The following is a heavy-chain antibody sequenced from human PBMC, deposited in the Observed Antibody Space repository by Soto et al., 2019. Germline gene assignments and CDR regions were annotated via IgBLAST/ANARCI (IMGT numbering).Heavy chain of an antibody. J-gene: IGHJ1*01. CDR1: GGSISSGGYY. D-gene: IGHD6-13*01. Sequence: SETLSLTCTVSGGSISSGGYYWSWIRQHPGKGLEWIGYIYYSGSTYFNPSLKSRVTISLDTFKNQFSLKLSSVTAADTAVYYCARDTRLYSSSGYFQHWGQGTLVTVSS. V-gene: IGHV4-31*03. CDR2: IYYSGST. CDR3: ARDTRLYSSSGYFQH.